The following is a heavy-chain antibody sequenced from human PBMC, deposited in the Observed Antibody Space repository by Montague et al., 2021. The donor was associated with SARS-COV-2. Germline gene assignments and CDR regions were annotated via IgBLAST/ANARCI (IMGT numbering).Heavy chain of an antibody. J-gene: IGHJ4*02. Sequence: SETLSLTCSVSGVSVNSGSHYWSWIRQPPGKGLEWTGYVYYSGTTKYNPSLQSRVSISLDTSNNQFSLSLRSVTSADSAVYFCAREARGYSYGVFPGFDYWGLGVLVTVSS. D-gene: IGHD5-18*01. V-gene: IGHV4-61*01. CDR2: VYYSGTT. CDR3: AREARGYSYGVFPGFDY. CDR1: GVSVNSGSHY.